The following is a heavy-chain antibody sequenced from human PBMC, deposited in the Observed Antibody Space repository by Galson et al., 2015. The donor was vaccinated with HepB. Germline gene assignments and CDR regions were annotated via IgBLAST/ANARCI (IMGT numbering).Heavy chain of an antibody. CDR3: ARGVVQWTTWRYWFDS. CDR2: VRHNGNT. J-gene: IGHJ5*01. D-gene: IGHD1-26*01. V-gene: IGHV4-34*01. Sequence: TCAVYGGSFGTYYWAWIRQPPGKGMEWIGEVRHNGNTYYKASLKSRVTVSLDTSKSQFSLRLKSMTAADAAIYYCARGVVQWTTWRYWFDSWSQGAPVIVSS. CDR1: GGSFGTYY.